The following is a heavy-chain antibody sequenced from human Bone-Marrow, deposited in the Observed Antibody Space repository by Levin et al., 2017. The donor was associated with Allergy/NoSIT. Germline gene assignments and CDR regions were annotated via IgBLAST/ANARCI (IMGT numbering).Heavy chain of an antibody. D-gene: IGHD3-10*01. CDR2: VYHDGSS. CDR1: GDSFSTTNW. J-gene: IGHJ4*02. Sequence: GSLRLSCAVSGDSFSTTNWWSWVRQAPGQGLEWIGEVYHDGSSNYNPSLKSRVTISMDRSKNQFFLNLKSVTAADTAVYFCARRRGATIGPFDYWGQGTLVTVSS. CDR3: ARRRGATIGPFDY. V-gene: IGHV4-4*01.